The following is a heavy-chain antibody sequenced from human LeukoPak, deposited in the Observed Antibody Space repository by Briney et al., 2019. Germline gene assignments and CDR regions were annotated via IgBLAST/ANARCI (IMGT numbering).Heavy chain of an antibody. D-gene: IGHD6-6*01. CDR3: ARERMDSSSPGRFDP. CDR2: INHSGST. V-gene: IGHV4-34*01. Sequence: PSETLSLTCAAYGGSFSDYFWSWIRQPPGKGLEWIGEINHSGSTNYNPSLKSRVTISVDTSKNQFSLKLSSVTAADTAVYYCARERMDSSSPGRFDPWGQGTLVTVSS. J-gene: IGHJ5*02. CDR1: GGSFSDYF.